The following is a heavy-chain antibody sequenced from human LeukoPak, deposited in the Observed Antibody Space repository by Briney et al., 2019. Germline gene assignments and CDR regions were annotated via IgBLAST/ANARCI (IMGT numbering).Heavy chain of an antibody. CDR1: GGSISSGGYY. CDR2: IYYSGST. D-gene: IGHD5-12*01. CDR3: AGTLATKFPYYYYYMDV. J-gene: IGHJ6*03. Sequence: PSETLSLTCTVYGGSISSGGYYWRWIRQHPGKGLEWIGYIYYSGSTYYNPSLKSRVTISVDTSKNQFSLKLSSVTAADTAVYYCAGTLATKFPYYYYYMDVWGKGTTVTVSS. V-gene: IGHV4-31*03.